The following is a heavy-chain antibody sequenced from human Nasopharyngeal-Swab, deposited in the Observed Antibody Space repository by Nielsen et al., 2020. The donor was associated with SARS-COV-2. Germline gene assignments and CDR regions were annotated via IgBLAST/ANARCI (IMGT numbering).Heavy chain of an antibody. J-gene: IGHJ4*02. CDR3: ARDAGGSGGGY. V-gene: IGHV3-33*01. D-gene: IGHD3-16*01. CDR1: GFTFSSYG. Sequence: GESLQISCAASGFTFSSYGMHWVRQAPGKGLEWVAVIWYDGSNKYYADSVKGRFTISRDNSKNTLYLQMNRLRAEDTAVYYCARDAGGSGGGYWGQGTLVTVSS. CDR2: IWYDGSNK.